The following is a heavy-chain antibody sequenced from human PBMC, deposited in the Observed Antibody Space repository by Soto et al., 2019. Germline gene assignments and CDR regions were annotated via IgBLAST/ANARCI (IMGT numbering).Heavy chain of an antibody. CDR3: ATRRGYSYGPFDY. J-gene: IGHJ4*02. D-gene: IGHD5-18*01. CDR2: IIPIFGTA. V-gene: IGHV1-69*13. CDR1: GGSFSSYA. Sequence: ASVKVSCKACGGSFSSYAISWVRQAPGQGLEWMGGIIPIFGTANYAQKFQGRVTITADESTSTAYMELSSLRSEDTAVYYCATRRGYSYGPFDYWGQGTLVTVSS.